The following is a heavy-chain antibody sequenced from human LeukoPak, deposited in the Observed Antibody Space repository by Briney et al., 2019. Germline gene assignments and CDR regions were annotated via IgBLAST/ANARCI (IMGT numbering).Heavy chain of an antibody. J-gene: IGHJ4*02. Sequence: SETLSLTCTVSGGSISSGDYYWSWIRQPPGKGLEWIGYIYYIGSTYYNPSLKSRVTISVDTSKNQFSLKLSSVTAADTAVYYCARGHDFWSDGDYWGQGTLVTVSS. D-gene: IGHD3-3*01. CDR1: GGSISSGDYY. CDR2: IYYIGST. V-gene: IGHV4-30-4*01. CDR3: ARGHDFWSDGDY.